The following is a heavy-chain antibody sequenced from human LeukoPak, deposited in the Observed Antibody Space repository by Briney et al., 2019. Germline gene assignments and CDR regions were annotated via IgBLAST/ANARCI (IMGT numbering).Heavy chain of an antibody. Sequence: PSETLSLTCTVSGGSINNYYWSWIRQPPGKGLEWIGYIHYSGTTNYTPSLKSRLTMSVDKSKNQFSLKLSSVTAADTAVYYCARSNGAISAAEDYWGQGTLVTVSS. CDR1: GGSINNYY. D-gene: IGHD6-13*01. CDR2: IHYSGTT. V-gene: IGHV4-59*01. J-gene: IGHJ4*02. CDR3: ARSNGAISAAEDY.